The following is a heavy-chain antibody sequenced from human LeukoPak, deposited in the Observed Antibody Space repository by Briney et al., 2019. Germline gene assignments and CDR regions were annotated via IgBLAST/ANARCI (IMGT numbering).Heavy chain of an antibody. D-gene: IGHD3-10*01. V-gene: IGHV3-23*01. CDR2: ISPSNISS. J-gene: IGHJ4*02. CDR3: AKSYYYGSGSYYKPPYFDY. CDR1: GFTFSNYA. Sequence: GGSLRLSCAASGFTFSNYAISWVRQAPGKGLEWVSSISPSNISSYYADSVKGRFAISRDNSKNTLYLQMNSLRAEDTAVYYCAKSYYYGSGSYYKPPYFDYWGQGTLVTVSS.